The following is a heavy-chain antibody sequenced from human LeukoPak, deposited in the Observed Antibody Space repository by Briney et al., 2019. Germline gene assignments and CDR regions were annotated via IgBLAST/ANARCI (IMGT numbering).Heavy chain of an antibody. D-gene: IGHD1-26*01. CDR2: ISYDGSNK. CDR3: AKGSIVGATSYYYMDV. CDR1: GFTFSSYG. Sequence: GGSLRLSCAASGFTFSSYGMHWVRQAPGKGLEWVAVISYDGSNKYYADSVKGRFTISRDNSKNTLYLQMNSLRAEDTAVYYCAKGSIVGATSYYYMDVWGKGTTVTISS. V-gene: IGHV3-30*18. J-gene: IGHJ6*03.